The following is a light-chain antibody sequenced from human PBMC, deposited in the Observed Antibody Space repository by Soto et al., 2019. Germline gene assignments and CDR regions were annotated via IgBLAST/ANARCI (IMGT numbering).Light chain of an antibody. V-gene: IGKV3-20*01. CDR3: QQFSSYPLT. CDR1: QTVRNNY. CDR2: DAS. J-gene: IGKJ4*01. Sequence: ILLTQFPGPLSLSPGERATLSCRASQTVRNNYLAWYQQKPGQAPRLLIYDASSRATGIPDRFSGGGSGTDFTLTISRLEPEDFAVYYCQQFSSYPLTFGGGTKVDI.